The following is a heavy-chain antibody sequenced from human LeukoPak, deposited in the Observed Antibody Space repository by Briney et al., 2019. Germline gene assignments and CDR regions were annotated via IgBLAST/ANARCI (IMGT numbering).Heavy chain of an antibody. J-gene: IGHJ4*02. CDR1: GYTFTSYA. V-gene: IGHV1-3*03. CDR3: ARDYYDSSGYYPDY. D-gene: IGHD3-22*01. Sequence: ASVKVSCRASGYTFTSYAMHWVRQAPGQRLEWMGWINAGNGNTKYSQEFQGRVTITRDTSASTAYMELSSLRSEDMAVYYCARDYYDSSGYYPDYWGQGTLVTVSS. CDR2: INAGNGNT.